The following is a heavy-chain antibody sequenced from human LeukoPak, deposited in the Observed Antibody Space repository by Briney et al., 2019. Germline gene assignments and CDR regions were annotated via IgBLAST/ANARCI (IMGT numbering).Heavy chain of an antibody. Sequence: SETLSLTCTVSGGSISSSGYYWGWIRQPPGKGLEWIGSIYYSGSTYYNPSLKSRVTISVDTSKIQFSLKLSSVTAADTAVYYCARQGSGSYYSDYWGQGTLVTVSS. CDR3: ARQGSGSYYSDY. CDR2: IYYSGST. D-gene: IGHD3-10*01. J-gene: IGHJ4*02. V-gene: IGHV4-39*01. CDR1: GGSISSSGYY.